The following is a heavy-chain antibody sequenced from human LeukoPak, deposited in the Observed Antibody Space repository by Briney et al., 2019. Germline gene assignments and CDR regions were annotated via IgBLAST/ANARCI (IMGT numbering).Heavy chain of an antibody. J-gene: IGHJ4*02. CDR2: IYYSGST. V-gene: IGHV4-59*01. CDR1: GGSISGYY. D-gene: IGHD6-19*01. CDR3: ARGAGLFDY. Sequence: PSETLSLTCTVSGGSISGYYWSWIRQPPGKGLEWIGYIYYSGSTNYNPSLKSRVTISVDTSKNQFSLKVSSVTAADTAVYYCARGAGLFDYWGQGTLVTVSS.